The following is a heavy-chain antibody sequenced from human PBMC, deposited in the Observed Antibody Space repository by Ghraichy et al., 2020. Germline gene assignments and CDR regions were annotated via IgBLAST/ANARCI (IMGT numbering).Heavy chain of an antibody. J-gene: IGHJ6*02. CDR3: ARWYYYYYYGMDV. CDR1: GFTFSSYG. CDR2: ISYDGSNK. Sequence: GGSLRLSCAASGFTFSSYGMHWVRQAPGKGLEWVAVISYDGSNKYYADSVKGRFTISRDNSKNTLYLQMNSLRAEDTAVYYCARWYYYYYYGMDVWGQGTTVTVSS. V-gene: IGHV3-30*03. D-gene: IGHD6-13*01.